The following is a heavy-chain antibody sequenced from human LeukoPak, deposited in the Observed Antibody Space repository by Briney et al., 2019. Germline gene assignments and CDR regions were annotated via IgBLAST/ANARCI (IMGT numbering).Heavy chain of an antibody. CDR2: ISGYGDRI. Sequence: GGSLRLSCAASGFAFRSFVVSWVRQAPGKGLEGVSSISGYGDRIYYADSVKGRFTISRDNSKNMLYLQMNSLRAEDMATYYRAKEGVAETTRGAYFDHWGQGTLVTVFS. V-gene: IGHV3-23*01. CDR1: GFAFRSFV. CDR3: AKEGVAETTRGAYFDH. D-gene: IGHD4-17*01. J-gene: IGHJ4*02.